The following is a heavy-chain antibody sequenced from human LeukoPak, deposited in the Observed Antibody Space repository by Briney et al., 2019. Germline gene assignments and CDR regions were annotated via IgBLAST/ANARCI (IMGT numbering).Heavy chain of an antibody. CDR1: GFTFNNYA. CDR2: ISGSGGNT. J-gene: IGHJ3*02. CDR3: AKPARTDAFDI. V-gene: IGHV3-23*01. D-gene: IGHD1-14*01. Sequence: GGSLRLSCAASGFTFNNYAMNWVRQAPGKGLEWVSSISGSGGNTYYADSVKGRFTISRDNSKNTLYLQMNSLRAEDTAVYYCAKPARTDAFDIWGQGAMITVSS.